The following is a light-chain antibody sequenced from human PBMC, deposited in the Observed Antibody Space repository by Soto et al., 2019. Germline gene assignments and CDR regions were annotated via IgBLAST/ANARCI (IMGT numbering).Light chain of an antibody. Sequence: QSVLTQPRSVSGSPGQSVTISCTGTSSDVGDYDFVSWYHQHPGKVPKVIIYDVSERPSGVPDRFSGSKSGNTASLTISGLQAEDEAVYYCSSYAGSNNFVFGTGTKVTVL. J-gene: IGLJ1*01. CDR2: DVS. CDR1: SSDVGDYDF. CDR3: SSYAGSNNFV. V-gene: IGLV2-11*01.